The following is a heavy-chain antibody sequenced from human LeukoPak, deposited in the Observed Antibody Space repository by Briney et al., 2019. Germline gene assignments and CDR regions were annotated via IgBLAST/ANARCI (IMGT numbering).Heavy chain of an antibody. J-gene: IGHJ4*02. Sequence: GGSLRLSCAASGFTFSNYSMNWVRQAPGKGLEWVSYISSSSSTIYYADSVKGRFTISRDNAKNSLYLQMNSLRAEDTAVYYCAKDRSSGWNSFFDYWGQGTLVTVSS. CDR3: AKDRSSGWNSFFDY. CDR2: ISSSSSTI. CDR1: GFTFSNYS. D-gene: IGHD6-19*01. V-gene: IGHV3-48*01.